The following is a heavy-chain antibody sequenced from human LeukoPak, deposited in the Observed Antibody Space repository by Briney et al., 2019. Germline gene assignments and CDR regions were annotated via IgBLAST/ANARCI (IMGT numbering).Heavy chain of an antibody. CDR3: ATRSTGVAATFDC. D-gene: IGHD2-15*01. CDR2: ISYSGNT. J-gene: IGHJ4*02. Sequence: PSETLSLTCTVSGGSVNRDSYYWSWIRQPPGKGLEWIGYISYSGNTNYNPSLKSRVTISVDTSKNQFSLKLSSVTAADTAVYYCATRSTGVAATFDCWGQGALVTVSS. V-gene: IGHV4-61*01. CDR1: GGSVNRDSYY.